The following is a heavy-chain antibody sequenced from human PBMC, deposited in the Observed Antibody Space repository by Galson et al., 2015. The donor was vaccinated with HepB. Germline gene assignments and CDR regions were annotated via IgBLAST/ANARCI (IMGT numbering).Heavy chain of an antibody. D-gene: IGHD1-14*01. CDR2: IIPIFGTA. CDR3: ASCFNPPDRHYYMDV. CDR1: GGTFSSYA. Sequence: SVKVSCKASGGTFSSYAISWVRQAPGQGLEWMGGIIPIFGTANYAQKFQGRVTITADESTSTAYMELSSLRSEDTAVYYCASCFNPPDRHYYMDVWGKGTTVTVSS. V-gene: IGHV1-69*13. J-gene: IGHJ6*03.